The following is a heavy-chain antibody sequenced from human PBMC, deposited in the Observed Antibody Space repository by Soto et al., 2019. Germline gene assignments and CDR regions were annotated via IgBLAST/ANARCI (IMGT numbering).Heavy chain of an antibody. Sequence: EVQLVESGGGLVQPGRSLRLSCAASGFTFDDYAMHWVRQATGKGLEWVSGISWTSGSIGYADSVKGRFTISRDNAKNSLYLQMNSLRAEDTALYYCAKRSRYCSSTSCYEFDYWGQGTLVTVSS. V-gene: IGHV3-9*01. CDR1: GFTFDDYA. CDR3: AKRSRYCSSTSCYEFDY. D-gene: IGHD2-2*01. J-gene: IGHJ4*02. CDR2: ISWTSGSI.